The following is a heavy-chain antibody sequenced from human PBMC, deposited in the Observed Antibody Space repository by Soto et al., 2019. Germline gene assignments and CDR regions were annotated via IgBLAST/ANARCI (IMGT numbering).Heavy chain of an antibody. CDR2: MNPNSGNT. CDR3: ARGVRAYYYDSSGPGLRY. V-gene: IGHV1-8*01. D-gene: IGHD3-22*01. Sequence: ASVKVSCKASGYTFTSYDINWVRQATGQGLEWMGWMNPNSGNTGYAQKFQGKVTMTRNTSISTAYMELSSLRSEDTAVYYCARGVRAYYYDSSGPGLRYWGQGTLVTVSS. J-gene: IGHJ4*02. CDR1: GYTFTSYD.